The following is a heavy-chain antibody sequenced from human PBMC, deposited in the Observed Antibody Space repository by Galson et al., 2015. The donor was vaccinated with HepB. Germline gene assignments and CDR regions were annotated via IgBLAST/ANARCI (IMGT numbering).Heavy chain of an antibody. CDR3: ARAFGPYYYDSSGYYLY. D-gene: IGHD3-22*01. Sequence: SLRLSCAASGFTVSSNYMSWVRQAPGKGLEWVSVIYSGGSTYYADSVKGRFTISRDNSKNTLYLQMNSLRAEDTAVYYCARAFGPYYYDSSGYYLYWGQGTLVTVSS. CDR1: GFTVSSNY. CDR2: IYSGGST. J-gene: IGHJ4*02. V-gene: IGHV3-66*01.